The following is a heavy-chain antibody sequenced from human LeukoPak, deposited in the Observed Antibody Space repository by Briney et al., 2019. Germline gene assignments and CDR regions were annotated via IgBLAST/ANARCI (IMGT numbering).Heavy chain of an antibody. J-gene: IGHJ5*02. Sequence: GASVKVSCKASEYTFTGYYMHWVRQAPGQGLEWMGWINPNSGGTNYAQKFQGRVTMTRDTSISTAYMELSRLRSDDTAVYYCARGGWSTSLNWFDPWGQGTLVTVSS. V-gene: IGHV1-2*02. CDR1: EYTFTGYY. CDR3: ARGGWSTSLNWFDP. CDR2: INPNSGGT. D-gene: IGHD2-2*01.